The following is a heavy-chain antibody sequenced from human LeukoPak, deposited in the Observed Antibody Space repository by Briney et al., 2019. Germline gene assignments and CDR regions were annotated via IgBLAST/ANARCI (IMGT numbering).Heavy chain of an antibody. CDR1: GFPFGHSA. V-gene: IGHV3-23*01. CDR3: ARRDAANSKGLDF. D-gene: IGHD4/OR15-4a*01. Sequence: GGSLRLSCAASGFPFGHSAMSWVRQAPRKGLEWVSAIDGSGDTTYYADSVTGRFTISRDNAKNTLYLQINSLRAEDTALYFCARRDAANSKGLDFWGQGTQVTVSS. CDR2: IDGSGDTT. J-gene: IGHJ4*02.